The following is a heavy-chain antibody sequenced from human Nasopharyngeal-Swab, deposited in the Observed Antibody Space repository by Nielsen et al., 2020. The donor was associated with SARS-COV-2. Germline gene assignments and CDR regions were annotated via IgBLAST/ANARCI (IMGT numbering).Heavy chain of an antibody. CDR1: GFTFTTYW. V-gene: IGHV3-7*03. CDR3: ATLAARPPYYFGF. CDR2: IKEDGSEK. Sequence: GGSLRLSCAASGFTFTTYWMTWVRQAPGKGLEWVANIKEDGSEKNYVDSVKGRFTISRDNSKDTVYLQMNSLRVEDTAIYYCATLAARPPYYFGFWGRGTLVTVSS. D-gene: IGHD6-6*01. J-gene: IGHJ4*02.